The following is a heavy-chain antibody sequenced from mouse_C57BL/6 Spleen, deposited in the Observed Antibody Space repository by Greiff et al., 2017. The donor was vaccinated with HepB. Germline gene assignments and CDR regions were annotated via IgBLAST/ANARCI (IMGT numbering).Heavy chain of an antibody. D-gene: IGHD2-5*01. J-gene: IGHJ2*01. Sequence: EVQRVESGAELVRPGASVKLSCTASGFNIKDYYMHWVKQRPEQGLEWIGRIDPEDGDTEYAPKFQGKATMTADTSSNTAYLQHSSLTSEDTAVYYCQSYYSSYYFDYWGQGTTLTVSS. CDR3: QSYYSSYYFDY. CDR2: IDPEDGDT. V-gene: IGHV14-1*01. CDR1: GFNIKDYY.